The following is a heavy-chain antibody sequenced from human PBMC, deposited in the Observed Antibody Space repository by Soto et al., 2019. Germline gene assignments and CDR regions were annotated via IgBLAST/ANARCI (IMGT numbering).Heavy chain of an antibody. CDR3: ARAHEVAWFDS. CDR1: GFSFSSYT. J-gene: IGHJ5*01. D-gene: IGHD2-15*01. Sequence: WSLRLSCTASGFSFSSYTMNWVRQAPGKGLQWVASITNRGTHTYSADSVKGRSTISRDNDKNSLYLQMNNLRAEDTATYYCARAHEVAWFDSWGLGTLVTVSS. CDR2: ITNRGTHT. V-gene: IGHV3-21*06.